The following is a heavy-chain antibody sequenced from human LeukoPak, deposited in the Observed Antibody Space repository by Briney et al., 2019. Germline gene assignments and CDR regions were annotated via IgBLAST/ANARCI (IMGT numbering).Heavy chain of an antibody. CDR1: GXXFSGYG. CDR3: AKESDVAAAGIDY. Sequence: PGGSLRLSCAASGXXFSGYGMHWVRQAPGKGLQWVTFIRYEGSNKYYADSVKGRFTISRDNSKNTLYLQMNSLRVEDTAVYYCAKESDVAAAGIDYWGQGTLVTVSS. CDR2: IRYEGSNK. D-gene: IGHD6-13*01. V-gene: IGHV3-30*02. J-gene: IGHJ4*02.